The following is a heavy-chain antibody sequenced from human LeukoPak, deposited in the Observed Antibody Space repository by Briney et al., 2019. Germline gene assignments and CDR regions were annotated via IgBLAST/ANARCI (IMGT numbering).Heavy chain of an antibody. CDR3: AREARGSESHNDY. CDR2: INPNSGGT. Sequence: ASVKVSCKASGYTFTGYYMHWVRQAPGQGLEWMGWINPNSGGTNYAQKFQGWVTMTRDTSISTAYMELSRLRSDDTAVYYCAREARGSESHNDYWGQGTLVTVSS. CDR1: GYTFTGYY. V-gene: IGHV1-2*04. D-gene: IGHD1-26*01. J-gene: IGHJ4*02.